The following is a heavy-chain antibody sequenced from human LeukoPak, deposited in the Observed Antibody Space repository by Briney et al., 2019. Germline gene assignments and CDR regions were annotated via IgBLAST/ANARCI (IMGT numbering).Heavy chain of an antibody. V-gene: IGHV3-48*04. Sequence: GSLRLSCAASDFTFSSYSMNWVRQAPGKGLEWVSYISGSSSIIYYADSVKGRFTISRDNAKNSLYLQMNSLRAEDTAVYYCARGNRWVDYWGQGTLVTVSS. CDR2: ISGSSSII. CDR1: DFTFSSYS. J-gene: IGHJ4*02. D-gene: IGHD1-14*01. CDR3: ARGNRWVDY.